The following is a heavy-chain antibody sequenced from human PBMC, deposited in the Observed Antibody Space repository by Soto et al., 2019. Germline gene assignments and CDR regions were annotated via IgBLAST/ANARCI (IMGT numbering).Heavy chain of an antibody. V-gene: IGHV1-18*01. CDR2: ISAYNGNT. D-gene: IGHD6-13*01. CDR1: GYTFTSYG. Sequence: ASVKVSCKASGYTFTSYGISWVQQAPGQGLEWMGWISAYNGNTNYAQKLQGRVTMTTDTSTSTAYMELRSLRSDDTAVYYCAIGGIAAAGKSYYYGMDVWGQGTTVTVSS. J-gene: IGHJ6*02. CDR3: AIGGIAAAGKSYYYGMDV.